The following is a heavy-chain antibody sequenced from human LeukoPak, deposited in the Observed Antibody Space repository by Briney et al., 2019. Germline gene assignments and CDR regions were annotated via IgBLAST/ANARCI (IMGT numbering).Heavy chain of an antibody. CDR3: ARVGYSYGHWYFDL. V-gene: IGHV3-53*01. CDR1: GFNFSTFA. J-gene: IGHJ2*01. CDR2: IYSGGST. D-gene: IGHD5-18*01. Sequence: GRSLRLSCAASGFNFSTFALHWVRQAPGKGLEWVSVIYSGGSTYYADSVKGRFTISRDSSKNTLYLQMDSLRAGDTAVYYCARVGYSYGHWYFDLWGRGTLVTVSS.